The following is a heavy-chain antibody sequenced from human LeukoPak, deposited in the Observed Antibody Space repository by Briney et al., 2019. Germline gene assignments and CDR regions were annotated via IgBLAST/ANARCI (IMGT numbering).Heavy chain of an antibody. CDR1: GGSISSYY. CDR2: IYYSGST. CDR3: ARGYDFWSGYYTPRYYYYYMDV. V-gene: IGHV4-59*01. D-gene: IGHD3-3*01. Sequence: SETLSLTCTVSGGSISSYYWSWIRQPPGKGLEWIGYIYYSGSTNYNPSLKSRVTISVDTSKNQFSLKLSSVTAADTAVYYCARGYDFWSGYYTPRYYYYYMDVWGKGTTVTVSS. J-gene: IGHJ6*03.